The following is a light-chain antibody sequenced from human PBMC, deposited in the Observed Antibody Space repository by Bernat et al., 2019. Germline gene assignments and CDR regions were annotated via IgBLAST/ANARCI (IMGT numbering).Light chain of an antibody. Sequence: QSVLTQPPSASGTPGQSVTISCSGSSSNIGTNTVNWYRQLPGTAPKLLIHSDDQWPSGVPDRFTGSKSGTSASLAISGLQSEDGADYYCAAWDDSLSGQVFGGGTKVTVV. J-gene: IGLJ3*02. CDR3: AAWDDSLSGQV. V-gene: IGLV1-44*01. CDR2: SDD. CDR1: SSNIGTNT.